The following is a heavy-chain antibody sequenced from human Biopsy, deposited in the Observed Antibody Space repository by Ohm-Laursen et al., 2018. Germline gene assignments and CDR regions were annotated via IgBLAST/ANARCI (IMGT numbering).Heavy chain of an antibody. CDR3: ARDRMTDVFGGPTRTDVFDS. J-gene: IGHJ4*02. CDR1: GFTFNDYF. D-gene: IGHD3-10*01. Sequence: SVTLSCQSSGFTFNDYFIHWARQSPGHGLGWMGLVDPHSGGPHSAEHLRDRVTLTRDTSISAVYIELRRLKSDDAAVYYCARDRMTDVFGGPTRTDVFDSWGQGTPVTVSS. CDR2: VDPHSGGP. V-gene: IGHV1-2*02.